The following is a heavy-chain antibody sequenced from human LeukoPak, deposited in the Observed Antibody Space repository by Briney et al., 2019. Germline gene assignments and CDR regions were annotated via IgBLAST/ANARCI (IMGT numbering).Heavy chain of an antibody. V-gene: IGHV4-4*02. D-gene: IGHD1-26*01. Sequence: PSETLSLTCAVSGGSITTTNWWSWLRQPPGKGLEWIGEVHLNGATNYNPSLESRFSMSIDKSNNHLSLEVTSVTAADTAMYYCTRESGAFSPFGFWGQGTLVTVSS. CDR1: GGSITTTNW. CDR2: VHLNGAT. J-gene: IGHJ4*02. CDR3: TRESGAFSPFGF.